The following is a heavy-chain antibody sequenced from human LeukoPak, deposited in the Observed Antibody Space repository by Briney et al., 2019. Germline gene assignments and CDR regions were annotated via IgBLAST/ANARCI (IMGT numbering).Heavy chain of an antibody. CDR2: IYYSGST. D-gene: IGHD3-3*01. CDR3: ARTIFGVVIALDY. V-gene: IGHV4-59*08. Sequence: SETLSLTCTVSGGSISSYYWSWIRQPPGKGLEWIGYIYYSGSTNYNPSLKSRVTISVDTSKNQFSLKLSSVTAADTAVYYCARTIFGVVIALDYWGQGTLVTVSS. J-gene: IGHJ4*02. CDR1: GGSISSYY.